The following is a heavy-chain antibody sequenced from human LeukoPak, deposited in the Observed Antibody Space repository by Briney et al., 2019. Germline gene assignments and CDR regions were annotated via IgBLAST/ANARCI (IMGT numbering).Heavy chain of an antibody. V-gene: IGHV3-7*01. Sequence: GGSLRLSCAASGFTFSSYWMSWVRQAPGKGLEWVANIKQDGSEKYYVDSVKGRFTISRDNAKNSLYLQMNSLRAEDTAVYYCARDLVPYYDILTGYWGYWGQGTLITVSS. CDR3: ARDLVPYYDILTGYWGY. D-gene: IGHD3-9*01. CDR1: GFTFSSYW. J-gene: IGHJ4*02. CDR2: IKQDGSEK.